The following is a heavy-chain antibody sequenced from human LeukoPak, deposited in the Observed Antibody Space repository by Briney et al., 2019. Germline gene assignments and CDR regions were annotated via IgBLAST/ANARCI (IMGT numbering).Heavy chain of an antibody. CDR3: ARQRATTLVRGDMAPDF. D-gene: IGHD3-10*01. CDR2: VYPGDSDT. J-gene: IGHJ4*02. CDR1: GYRFISYW. Sequence: GESLKISCKGSGYRFISYWIGWVRRMPGEGLEWMGIVYPGDSDTRYGPSFQGQVTISADKSISTAYLQWSNLKASDTAMYYCARQRATTLVRGDMAPDFWGQGTLVTVSS. V-gene: IGHV5-51*01.